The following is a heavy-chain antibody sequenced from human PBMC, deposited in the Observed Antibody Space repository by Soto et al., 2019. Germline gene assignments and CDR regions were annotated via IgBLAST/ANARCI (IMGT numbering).Heavy chain of an antibody. CDR3: AGQSGSSTSCFYDY. V-gene: IGHV1-2*07. J-gene: IGHJ4*02. Sequence: ASVKFFCKASGCTFTSYYIYWLRQAPGQGLEWMGWLNPNNGATDFAHSFKGMVTLTSVTFISTGYMELSTLTSDDTAVFYWAGQSGSSTSCFYDYGRPGALVTVS. CDR1: GCTFTSYY. CDR2: LNPNNGAT. D-gene: IGHD2-2*01.